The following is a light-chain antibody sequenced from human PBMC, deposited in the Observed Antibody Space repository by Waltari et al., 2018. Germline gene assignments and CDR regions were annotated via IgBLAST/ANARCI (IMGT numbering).Light chain of an antibody. CDR1: SGHSSNV. CDR3: QTGGHGTWV. V-gene: IGLV4-69*01. CDR2: VNSDGSH. Sequence: QLVLTQSPSASASLGASVKLTCTLSSGHSSNVIACHQQQPEKGPRDLMKVNSDGSHSKGDKMPDRVAGPIFVAEHYLTISSRQSEDEADYDCQTGGHGTWVFGGGTKLTVL. J-gene: IGLJ3*02.